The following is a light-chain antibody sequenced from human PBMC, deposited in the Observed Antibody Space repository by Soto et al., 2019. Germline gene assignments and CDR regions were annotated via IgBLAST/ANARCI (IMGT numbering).Light chain of an antibody. CDR3: QQYDNYPLT. J-gene: IGKJ4*01. V-gene: IGKV1D-13*01. Sequence: QSTQSPSSLSATVGDRVTITCRASQDIAIYLAWYQQKPGRAPKFLIYDASSLESGVPSRFSGSGSGTEFTLTISNLQPDDFATYYCQQYDNYPLTLAGGTKVDI. CDR2: DAS. CDR1: QDIAIY.